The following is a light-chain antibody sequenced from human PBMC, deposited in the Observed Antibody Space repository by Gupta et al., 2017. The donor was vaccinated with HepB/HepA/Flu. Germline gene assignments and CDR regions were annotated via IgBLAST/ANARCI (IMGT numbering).Light chain of an antibody. CDR2: EDN. CDR1: SGSIASNY. CDR3: QSYDSSNPLV. V-gene: IGLV6-57*03. Sequence: NFMLTQPHSVSECTGETVTLSCTPRSGSIASNYVQWYQQRPGSAPTTVIYEDNQRPSGVPDRFSGSIDSSSNSASLTISGLKTEDEADYYCQSYDSSNPLVFGGGTKLTVL. J-gene: IGLJ3*02.